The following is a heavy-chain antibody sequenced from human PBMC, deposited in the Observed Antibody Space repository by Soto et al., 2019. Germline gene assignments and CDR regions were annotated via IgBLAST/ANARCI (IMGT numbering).Heavy chain of an antibody. Sequence: PSETLSLTCTVSGGSISSGDYYWSWIRQPPGKGLEWIGYIYYSGSTYYNPSLKSRVTISVDTSKNQFSLKLSSVTAADTAVYYCARGRLWRSYRSNLDYWGQGTLVTVSS. V-gene: IGHV4-30-4*01. D-gene: IGHD3-16*02. CDR1: GGSISSGDYY. CDR3: ARGRLWRSYRSNLDY. CDR2: IYYSGST. J-gene: IGHJ4*02.